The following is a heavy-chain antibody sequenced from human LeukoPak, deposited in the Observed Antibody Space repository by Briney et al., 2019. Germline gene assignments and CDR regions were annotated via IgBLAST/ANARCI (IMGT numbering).Heavy chain of an antibody. CDR2: IYTSGST. J-gene: IGHJ4*02. CDR3: ARDGAPTRRGLRLHYFDY. Sequence: SETLSLTCTVSGGSISSYYWSWIRQPAGKGLEWIGRIYTSGSTNYNPSLKSRVTMSVDTSKNQFSLKLSSVTAADTAVYYCARDGAPTRRGLRLHYFDYWGQGTLVTVSS. CDR1: GGSISSYY. V-gene: IGHV4-4*07. D-gene: IGHD4-17*01.